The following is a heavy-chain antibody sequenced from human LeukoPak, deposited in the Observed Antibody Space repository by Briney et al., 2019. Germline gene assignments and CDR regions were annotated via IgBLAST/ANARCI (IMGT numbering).Heavy chain of an antibody. CDR1: RFTFNTYA. D-gene: IGHD2-15*01. V-gene: IGHV3-23*01. Sequence: GGSLRLSCAASRFTFNTYAVNWVRQAPGKGLEWVSAISGNGDITYYADSVRGRFTISRDNSKNTLYLQMNSLRAEDTAVYYCARVKRDCSGGTCYSYDYWGQGTLVTVSS. CDR2: ISGNGDIT. J-gene: IGHJ4*02. CDR3: ARVKRDCSGGTCYSYDY.